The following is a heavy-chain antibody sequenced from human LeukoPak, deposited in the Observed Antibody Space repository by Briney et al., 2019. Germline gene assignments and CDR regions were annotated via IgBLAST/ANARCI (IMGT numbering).Heavy chain of an antibody. CDR2: IIPMLGTT. D-gene: IGHD2-21*01. V-gene: IGHV1-69*13. CDR3: GRAHHGSWAPYSGQFARPLGS. CDR1: EDSFSSYA. Sequence: GASVKVSCKASEDSFSSYAIVWVRQAPGQGLEWMGGIIPMLGTTNYAQKFQGRVSMTADESTATAFMELTSLRSEDTAVYYCGRAHHGSWAPYSGQFARPLGSWGQGTLVLVSS. J-gene: IGHJ5*01.